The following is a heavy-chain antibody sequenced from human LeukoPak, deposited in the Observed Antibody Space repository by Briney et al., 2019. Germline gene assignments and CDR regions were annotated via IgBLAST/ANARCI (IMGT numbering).Heavy chain of an antibody. Sequence: PSEPLSLTCAVYGGSFSGYYWSWLRQPPGKGLEWIGEINHSGSTNYNPSLKSRVTISVDTSKKQFSLKLSSVTAADTAVYYCARGPPRDIVVLPAAIPASGMDVWGQGTTVTVSS. J-gene: IGHJ6*02. CDR3: ARGPPRDIVVLPAAIPASGMDV. CDR2: INHSGST. D-gene: IGHD2-2*01. CDR1: GGSFSGYY. V-gene: IGHV4-34*01.